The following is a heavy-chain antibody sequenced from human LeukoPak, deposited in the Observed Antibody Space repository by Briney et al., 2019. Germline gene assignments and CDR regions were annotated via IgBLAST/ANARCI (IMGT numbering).Heavy chain of an antibody. CDR1: GFTFSSYA. Sequence: GGSLRLSCAASGFTFSSYAMHWVRQAPGKGLEWEAVISYDGSNKYYADSVKGRFTISRDNSKNTLYLQMNSLRAEDTAVYYCARDGAAGTYFDYWGQGTLVTVSS. J-gene: IGHJ4*02. CDR2: ISYDGSNK. CDR3: ARDGAAGTYFDY. D-gene: IGHD6-13*01. V-gene: IGHV3-30*04.